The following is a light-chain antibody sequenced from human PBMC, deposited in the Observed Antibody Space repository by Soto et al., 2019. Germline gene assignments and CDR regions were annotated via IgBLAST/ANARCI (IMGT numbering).Light chain of an antibody. V-gene: IGKV3-15*01. Sequence: EIVMTQSPATLSVSPGERATLSFRASQSVSSNLAWYQQKPGQAPRLLIYGASTRATGIPARFSGSGSGTDFTLTISSLEPEDFAVYYCQQRSNPLTFGGGTKVDI. CDR1: QSVSSN. CDR2: GAS. CDR3: QQRSNPLT. J-gene: IGKJ4*01.